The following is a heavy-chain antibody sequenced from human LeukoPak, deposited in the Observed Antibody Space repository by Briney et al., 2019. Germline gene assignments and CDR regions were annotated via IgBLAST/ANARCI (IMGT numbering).Heavy chain of an antibody. J-gene: IGHJ4*02. V-gene: IGHV3-48*03. Sequence: GGSLRLSCAASGFAFSSFDMNWVRQAPGTGLEWVSYISSSGRSVYYADSVKGRFTISRDNAKNSLYLQMNSLRAEDTAVYYCARDYGGNPGYWGQGTLVTVSS. CDR1: GFAFSSFD. CDR2: ISSSGRSV. CDR3: ARDYGGNPGY. D-gene: IGHD4-23*01.